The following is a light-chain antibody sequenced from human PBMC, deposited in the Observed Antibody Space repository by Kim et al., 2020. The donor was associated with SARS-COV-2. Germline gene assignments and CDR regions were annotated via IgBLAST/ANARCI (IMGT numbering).Light chain of an antibody. CDR3: SSYAGSNILYV. Sequence: QSVTISCTGTSSDVGGYNYVSWYQQHPGKAPKLMIYEVSKRPSGVPDRFSGSKSGNTASLTVSGLQAEDEADYYCSSYAGSNILYVFETGTKVTVL. V-gene: IGLV2-8*01. CDR1: SSDVGGYNY. CDR2: EVS. J-gene: IGLJ1*01.